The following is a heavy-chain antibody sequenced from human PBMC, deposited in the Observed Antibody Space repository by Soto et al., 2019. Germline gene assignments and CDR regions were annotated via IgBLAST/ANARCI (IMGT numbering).Heavy chain of an antibody. CDR1: GYTFTGYY. Sequence: GASVKVSCKASGYTFTGYYMHWVRQAPGQGLEWMGWINPNSGGTNYAQKFQGWVTMTRDTSISTAYMELSRLRSDDTAVYYCARELLDSSGYYRVWGAFDIWGQGTMVTVSS. CDR3: ARELLDSSGYYRVWGAFDI. J-gene: IGHJ3*02. D-gene: IGHD3-22*01. CDR2: INPNSGGT. V-gene: IGHV1-2*04.